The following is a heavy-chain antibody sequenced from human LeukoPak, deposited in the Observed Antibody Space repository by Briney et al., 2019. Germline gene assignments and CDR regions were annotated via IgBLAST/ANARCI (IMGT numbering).Heavy chain of an antibody. Sequence: ASVKVSCKASGYTFTSCGISWVRQAPGQGLEWMGWISAYNGNTNYAQKLQGRVTMTTDTSTSTAYMELRSLRSDDTAVYYCARDRGIAAAGTSGDWGQGTLVTVSS. CDR2: ISAYNGNT. V-gene: IGHV1-18*01. D-gene: IGHD6-13*01. CDR1: GYTFTSCG. CDR3: ARDRGIAAAGTSGD. J-gene: IGHJ4*02.